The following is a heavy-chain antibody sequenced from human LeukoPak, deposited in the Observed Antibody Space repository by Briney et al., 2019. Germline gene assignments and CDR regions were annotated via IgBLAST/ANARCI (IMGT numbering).Heavy chain of an antibody. CDR3: ARDRGTTSSAGHDN. D-gene: IGHD6-6*01. Sequence: PGRSLRLSCAASGFTFDDYAMHWVRQAPGKGLEWVSGISWNSGSIGYADSVKGRFTISRDNAKNSLYLQMNSLRAEDTAVYYCARDRGTTSSAGHDNWGQGALVTVSS. CDR2: ISWNSGSI. J-gene: IGHJ4*02. V-gene: IGHV3-9*01. CDR1: GFTFDDYA.